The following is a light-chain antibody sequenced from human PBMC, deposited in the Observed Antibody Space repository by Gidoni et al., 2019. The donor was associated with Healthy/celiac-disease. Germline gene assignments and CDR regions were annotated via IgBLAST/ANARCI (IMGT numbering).Light chain of an antibody. Sequence: EIVMTQSPLSLPVTPGEPASISCRSSQSLLHSNGYNYLDWYLQKPGQSPQLLIYLGSNRASGVPDRFSGSGSGTDFTLKISRVEAEDVGVYYCMQALQTPNVXGGTKVEIK. V-gene: IGKV2-28*01. CDR3: MQALQTPN. CDR1: QSLLHSNGYNY. J-gene: IGKJ4*01. CDR2: LGS.